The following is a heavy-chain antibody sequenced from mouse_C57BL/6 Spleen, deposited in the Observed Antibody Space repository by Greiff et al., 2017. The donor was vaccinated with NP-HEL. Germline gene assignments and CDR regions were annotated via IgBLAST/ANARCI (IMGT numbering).Heavy chain of an antibody. Sequence: VQLVESGAELVRPGASVTLSCKASGYTFTDYEMHWVKQTPVHGLEWIGAIDPETGGTAYNQKFKGKAILTADKSSSTAYMELRSLTSEDSAVYYCTRWFHYFDYWGQGTTLTVSS. D-gene: IGHD2-2*01. CDR1: GYTFTDYE. CDR2: IDPETGGT. J-gene: IGHJ2*01. V-gene: IGHV1-15*01. CDR3: TRWFHYFDY.